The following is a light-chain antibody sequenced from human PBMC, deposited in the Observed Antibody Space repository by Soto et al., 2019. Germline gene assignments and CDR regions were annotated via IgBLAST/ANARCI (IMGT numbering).Light chain of an antibody. CDR2: NNN. CDR1: TSNIGGNT. V-gene: IGLV1-44*01. Sequence: QSVLTQSPSASGTPGQRVTISCSGSTSNIGGNTVNWYQQLPGTAPKLLIYNNNQRPSGVPDRFSGSKSGTSASLAISGLQSEDEADYYCGTWDDSLIGVMFGGGTKLTVL. CDR3: GTWDDSLIGVM. J-gene: IGLJ3*02.